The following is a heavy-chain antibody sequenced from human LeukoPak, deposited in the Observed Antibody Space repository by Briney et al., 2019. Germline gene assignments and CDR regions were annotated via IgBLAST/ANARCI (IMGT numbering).Heavy chain of an antibody. J-gene: IGHJ4*02. CDR3: TREDFWNYVV. Sequence: KPGGSLRLSCAASGFTFSNAWMSWVRQTPGKGLEWVGRIESKTDGGTTDYAAPVKGRFTISRDDSKNTLYIQMNSLKTDDTAVYYCTREDFWNYVVWGQGTLVTVSS. CDR2: IESKTDGGTT. D-gene: IGHD1-7*01. V-gene: IGHV3-15*04. CDR1: GFTFSNAW.